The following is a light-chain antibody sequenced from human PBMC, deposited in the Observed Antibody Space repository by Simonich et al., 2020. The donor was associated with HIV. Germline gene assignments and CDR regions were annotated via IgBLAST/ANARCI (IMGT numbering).Light chain of an antibody. CDR3: CSYAGTNTYV. Sequence: QSALTQPASVSGSPGRSITISCTGTRSDVGSFNLVSWYQQYPGKSPKLMIYEVSKRPSGVSNRVSGSKSGNTASLTISGLQAEDEADYYCCSYAGTNTYVFATGTKVTVL. CDR2: EVS. CDR1: RSDVGSFNL. V-gene: IGLV2-23*02. J-gene: IGLJ1*01.